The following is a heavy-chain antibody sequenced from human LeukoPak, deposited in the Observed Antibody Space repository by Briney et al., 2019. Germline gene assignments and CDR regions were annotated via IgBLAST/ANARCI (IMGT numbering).Heavy chain of an antibody. CDR1: GFTFSSYG. Sequence: TGGSLRLSCAASGFTFSSYGMHWVRQAPGKGLEWVAVISYDGSNKYYADSVKGRFTISRDNSKNTLYLQMNSLRAEDTAVYYCAKDISGSSWYNFQHWGQGTLVTVSS. D-gene: IGHD6-13*01. CDR3: AKDISGSSWYNFQH. CDR2: ISYDGSNK. V-gene: IGHV3-30*18. J-gene: IGHJ1*01.